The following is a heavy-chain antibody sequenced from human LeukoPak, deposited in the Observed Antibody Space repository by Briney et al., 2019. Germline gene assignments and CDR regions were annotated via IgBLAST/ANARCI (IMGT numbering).Heavy chain of an antibody. D-gene: IGHD3-22*01. CDR1: GFTFSSYW. J-gene: IGHJ4*02. CDR2: INSDGSST. Sequence: QSGGSLRLSCAASGFTFSSYWMHWVRQAPGKGLVWVSRINSDGSSTSYADSVKGRFTISRDNAKNTLYLQMNSLRAEDTAVYYCARLDGYYDGGDYWGQGTLVTVSS. V-gene: IGHV3-74*01. CDR3: ARLDGYYDGGDY.